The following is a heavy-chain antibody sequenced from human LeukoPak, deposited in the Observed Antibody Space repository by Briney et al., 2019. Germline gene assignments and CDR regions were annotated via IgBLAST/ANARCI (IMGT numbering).Heavy chain of an antibody. CDR2: ISGSGGST. V-gene: IGHV3-23*01. CDR3: AKADYGDYVPDY. Sequence: GGSLRLSCAASGFTFSSYAMSWVRQAPGKVLEWVSAISGSGGSTYYADSVKGRFTISRDNSKNTLYLQMNSLRAEDTAVYYWAKADYGDYVPDYWGQGTLVTVSS. CDR1: GFTFSSYA. D-gene: IGHD4-17*01. J-gene: IGHJ4*02.